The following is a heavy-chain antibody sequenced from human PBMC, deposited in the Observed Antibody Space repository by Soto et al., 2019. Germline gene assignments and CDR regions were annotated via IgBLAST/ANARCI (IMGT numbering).Heavy chain of an antibody. CDR3: ARDQIANAFDV. CDR2: INESGST. Sequence: SETLCLTCAFYVASLSVCDWSWGRQPPGKGLEWIGEINESGSTNYDPSLKSRVTISMDTSKKQFSLRLDSVTAADTAIYYCARDQIANAFDVWGRGTMVTVSS. V-gene: IGHV4-34*01. J-gene: IGHJ3*01. D-gene: IGHD2-21*01. CDR1: VASLSVCD.